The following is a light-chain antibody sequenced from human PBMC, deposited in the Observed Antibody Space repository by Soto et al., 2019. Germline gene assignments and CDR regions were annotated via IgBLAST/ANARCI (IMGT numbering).Light chain of an antibody. CDR2: GNS. CDR3: QSYDISLSGWV. CDR1: SSNIGAGYD. J-gene: IGLJ3*02. Sequence: QSVLTQPPSVSGAPGQRVTISCTGSSSNIGAGYDVHWYQQLPGTAPKLLIYGNSNRPSGVPDRFSGSKSGTSASLAITGLLAEDEADYYCQSYDISLSGWVFGGGTKLTVL. V-gene: IGLV1-40*01.